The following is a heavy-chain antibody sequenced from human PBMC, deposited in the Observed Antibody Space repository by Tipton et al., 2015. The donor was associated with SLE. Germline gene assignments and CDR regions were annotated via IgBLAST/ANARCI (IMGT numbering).Heavy chain of an antibody. CDR3: ARLAVAGTWYYFDY. CDR2: IYDSGGS. J-gene: IGHJ4*02. D-gene: IGHD1-1*01. V-gene: IGHV4-59*01. Sequence: TLSLTCTVSGGSISSYHWSWIRQSPGKGLEWIGNIYDSGGSHYNPSLNSRITISVEMSKSQFSLKVTSVSAADTAVYHCARLAVAGTWYYFDYWGQGMPVTVSS. CDR1: GGSISSYH.